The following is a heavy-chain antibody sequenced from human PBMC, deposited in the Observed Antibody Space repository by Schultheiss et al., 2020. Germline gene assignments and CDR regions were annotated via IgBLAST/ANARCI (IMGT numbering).Heavy chain of an antibody. J-gene: IGHJ4*02. CDR1: GFTFSGSA. CDR2: IRSKANSYAT. V-gene: IGHV3-73*01. CDR3: TRHVDTAMVRSRYSASMDY. D-gene: IGHD5-18*01. Sequence: GSLRLSCAASGFTFSGSAMHWVRQASGKGLEWVGRIRSKANSYATAYAASVKGRFTISRDDSKNTAYLQMNSLKTEDTAVYYCTRHVDTAMVRSRYSASMDYWGQGTLVTVSS.